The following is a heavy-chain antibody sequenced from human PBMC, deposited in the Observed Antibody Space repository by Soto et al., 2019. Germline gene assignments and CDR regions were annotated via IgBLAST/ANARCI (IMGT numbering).Heavy chain of an antibody. D-gene: IGHD7-27*01. CDR2: VYDRGRS. J-gene: IGHJ4*02. CDR1: GGSVSNSNYY. CDR3: VSQRTSVLTQAYFDY. Sequence: SETLSLTCTVSGGSVSNSNYYWGWIRQSPGKGLEWIGSVYDRGRSYSKSAVKSRVTISVDTSKKQFSLNLNSVTASDTAVYYCVSQRTSVLTQAYFDYWGPGALVTVSS. V-gene: IGHV4-39*01.